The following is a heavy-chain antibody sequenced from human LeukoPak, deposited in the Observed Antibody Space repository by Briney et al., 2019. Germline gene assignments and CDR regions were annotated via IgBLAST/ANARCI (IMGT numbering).Heavy chain of an antibody. CDR1: GGSFSGYY. V-gene: IGHV4-34*01. D-gene: IGHD3-10*01. Sequence: PSETLSLTCAVYGGSFSGYYWSWIRQPPGKGLEWIGEINHSGSTNYNPSLKSRATISVDTSKNQFSLKLSSVTAADTAVYYCARGLYYKKYYFDYWGQGTLVTVSS. J-gene: IGHJ4*02. CDR2: INHSGST. CDR3: ARGLYYKKYYFDY.